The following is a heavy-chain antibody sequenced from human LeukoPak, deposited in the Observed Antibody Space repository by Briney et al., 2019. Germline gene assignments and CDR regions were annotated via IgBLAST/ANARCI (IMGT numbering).Heavy chain of an antibody. D-gene: IGHD1-26*01. CDR2: IYYSGST. J-gene: IGHJ3*01. CDR3: ARDRGTADGFDV. CDR1: GGSISSYY. Sequence: SETLSLTCTVSGGSISSYYWSWIRQPPGKGLEWIGYIYYSGSTNYNPSLKSRVTISVDTSKNQFSLKLSSVTAADTAVYYCARDRGTADGFDVWGQGTMVTVSS. V-gene: IGHV4-59*01.